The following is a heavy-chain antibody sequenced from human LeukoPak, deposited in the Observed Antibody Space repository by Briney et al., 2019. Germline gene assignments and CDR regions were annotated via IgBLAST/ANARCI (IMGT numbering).Heavy chain of an antibody. D-gene: IGHD5-18*01. CDR2: ISSSSSYI. Sequence: PVGSLRLSCAASGFTFSGYIMNWVRQAPGKGLEGVFSISSSSSYIYYADSVKGRYTISRDNAKNSLYLQMNSLRGEDTAVYYCARDRGYSYGPVGAFDIWGQGTMVTVSS. CDR1: GFTFSGYI. J-gene: IGHJ3*02. CDR3: ARDRGYSYGPVGAFDI. V-gene: IGHV3-21*01.